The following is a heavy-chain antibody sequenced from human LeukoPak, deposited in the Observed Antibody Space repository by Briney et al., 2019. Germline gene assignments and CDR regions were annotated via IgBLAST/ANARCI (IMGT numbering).Heavy chain of an antibody. CDR1: SSSSYY. Sequence: SSSSYYWGWIRQPPGKGLEWMGIIYPGDSDTRYSPSFQGQVTISADKSITTAYLQWSSLKASDTAMYYCARQDGQQLVPLNYWGQGTLVTVSS. D-gene: IGHD6-13*01. J-gene: IGHJ4*02. CDR3: ARQDGQQLVPLNY. CDR2: IYPGDSDT. V-gene: IGHV5-51*01.